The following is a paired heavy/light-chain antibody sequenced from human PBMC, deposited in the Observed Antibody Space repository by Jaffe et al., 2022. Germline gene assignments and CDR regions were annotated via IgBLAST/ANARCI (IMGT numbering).Light chain of an antibody. CDR3: QQFNSYPRT. V-gene: IGKV1-13*02. CDR2: DAS. Sequence: AIQLTQSPSSLSASVGDRVTITCRASQGISSALAWYQQKPGKAPKLLIYDASSLESGVPSRFSGSGSGTDFTLTISSLQPEDFATYYCQQFNSYPRTFGQGTKVEIK. J-gene: IGKJ1*01. CDR1: QGISSA.
Heavy chain of an antibody. CDR3: ARDVREGLLWFGELLSPPPHGWFDP. Sequence: QVQLQESGPGLVKPSETLSLTCAVSGYSISSGYYWGWIRQPPGKGLEWIGSIYHSGSTYYNPSLKSRVTISVDTSKNQFSLKLSSVTAADTAVYYCARDVREGLLWFGELLSPPPHGWFDPWGQGTLVTVSS. J-gene: IGHJ5*02. CDR1: GYSISSGYY. D-gene: IGHD3-10*01. V-gene: IGHV4-38-2*02. CDR2: IYHSGST.